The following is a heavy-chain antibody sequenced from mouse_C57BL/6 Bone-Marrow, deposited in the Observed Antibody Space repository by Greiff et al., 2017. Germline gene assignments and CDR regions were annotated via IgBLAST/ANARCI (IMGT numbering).Heavy chain of an antibody. CDR1: GFSLTSYG. CDR2: IWSGGST. Sequence: QVQLKQSGPGLVQPSQSLSITCTVSGFSLTSYGVHWVRQSPGKGLEWLGVIWSGGSTDYNAAFISRLSISKDNSKSQVFFKRNSLQADDTAIYYCAREAKATGAWFAYWGQGTLVTVSA. V-gene: IGHV2-2*01. J-gene: IGHJ3*01. CDR3: AREAKATGAWFAY. D-gene: IGHD3-2*02.